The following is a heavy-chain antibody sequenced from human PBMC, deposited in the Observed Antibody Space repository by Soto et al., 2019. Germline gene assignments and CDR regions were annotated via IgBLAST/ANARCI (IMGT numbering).Heavy chain of an antibody. J-gene: IGHJ4*02. CDR3: ARVGPAHYYDSSGYYSPLDY. CDR2: IIPMFGTA. D-gene: IGHD3-22*01. CDR1: GDTFSSYA. Sequence: QVQLVQSGAEVKKPGSSVKVSCKASGDTFSSYAINWVRQAPGQGLEWMGGIIPMFGTANYAQKFKGRVTITGGESTGTVYMELSSLRSEDTAVYYCARVGPAHYYDSSGYYSPLDYWGQGTLVTVSS. V-gene: IGHV1-69*01.